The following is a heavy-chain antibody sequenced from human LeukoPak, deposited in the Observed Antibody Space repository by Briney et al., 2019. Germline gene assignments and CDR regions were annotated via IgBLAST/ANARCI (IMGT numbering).Heavy chain of an antibody. J-gene: IGHJ3*02. V-gene: IGHV4-59*01. CDR1: GGSISSYY. D-gene: IGHD2-2*01. CDR2: IYYSGST. CDR3: ARATRGAFDI. Sequence: SETLSPTCTVSGGSISSYYWSWIRQPPGKGLEWIGYIYYSGSTNYNPSLKSRVTISVDTSKNQFSLKLSSVTAADTAVYYCARATRGAFDIWGQGTMVTVSS.